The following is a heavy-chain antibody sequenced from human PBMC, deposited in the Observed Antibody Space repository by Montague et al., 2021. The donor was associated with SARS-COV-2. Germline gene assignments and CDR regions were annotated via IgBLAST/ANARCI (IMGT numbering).Heavy chain of an antibody. J-gene: IGHJ4*02. CDR1: GFTFSSYA. Sequence: SLRLSCAASGFTFSSYAMHWVRQAPGKGLEWVSVISVDGSKKYYADSVKGRFTISRDNTKNTLYLQMNSLRTEDTAVYYCARDRSWLILGELDYWGQGTMVTVSS. D-gene: IGHD6-19*01. CDR3: ARDRSWLILGELDY. CDR2: ISVDGSKK. V-gene: IGHV3-30*04.